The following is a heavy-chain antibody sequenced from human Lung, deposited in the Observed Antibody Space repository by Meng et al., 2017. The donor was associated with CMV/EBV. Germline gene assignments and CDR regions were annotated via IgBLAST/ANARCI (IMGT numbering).Heavy chain of an antibody. CDR2: INQDGSEK. CDR3: VRGSGREWFDP. CDR1: GFTFSNYW. V-gene: IGHV3-7*04. D-gene: IGHD2-15*01. J-gene: IGHJ5*02. Sequence: GGSLRPXCAASGFTFSNYWMSWVRQAPGKGLEWVASINQDGSEKHYMDSVKGRFTISRENAKNALYLEMNSLRAEDTALYFCVRGSGREWFDPWGQGTLVTVSS.